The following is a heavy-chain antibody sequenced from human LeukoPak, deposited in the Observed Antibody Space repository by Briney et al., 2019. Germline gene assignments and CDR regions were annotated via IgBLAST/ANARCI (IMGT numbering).Heavy chain of an antibody. V-gene: IGHV3-23*01. CDR3: AKDRAGSSWYGAYYFDY. CDR2: ISGSGGST. J-gene: IGHJ4*02. D-gene: IGHD6-13*01. Sequence: GGSLRLSCAASGFTFDDYGMSWVRQAPGKGLEWVSAISGSGGSTYYADSVKGRFTISRDNSKNTLYLQMNSLRAEDTAVYYCAKDRAGSSWYGAYYFDYWGQGTLVTVSS. CDR1: GFTFDDYG.